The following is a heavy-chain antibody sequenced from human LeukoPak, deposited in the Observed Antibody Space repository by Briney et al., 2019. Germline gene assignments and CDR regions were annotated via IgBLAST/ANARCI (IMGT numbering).Heavy chain of an antibody. CDR3: AGNYGSGSPEDAFDI. V-gene: IGHV4-38-2*01. CDR2: IYHSGST. D-gene: IGHD3-10*01. CDR1: DYSISSNYY. J-gene: IGHJ3*02. Sequence: NPSETLSLTCVVSDYSISSNYYWGWIRPPPGKGLEWIGSIYHSGSTYYNPSLKSRVTISVDTSKNQFSLKLSSVTAADTAVYYCAGNYGSGSPEDAFDIWGQGTMVTVSS.